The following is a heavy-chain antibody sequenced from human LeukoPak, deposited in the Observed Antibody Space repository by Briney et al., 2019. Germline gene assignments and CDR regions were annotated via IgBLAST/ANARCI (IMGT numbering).Heavy chain of an antibody. V-gene: IGHV3-21*01. CDR1: GFTFSSYS. CDR2: TSSSSSYI. CDR3: ARQLGAYYSYGMDV. J-gene: IGHJ6*02. D-gene: IGHD5-18*01. Sequence: GGSLRLSCAASGFTFSSYSMNWVRQAPGKGLEWVSSTSSSSSYIYYAYSVKGRFTISRDNATNSLYLQMNSLRAEDTAVYYCARQLGAYYSYGMDVWGQGTTVTVSS.